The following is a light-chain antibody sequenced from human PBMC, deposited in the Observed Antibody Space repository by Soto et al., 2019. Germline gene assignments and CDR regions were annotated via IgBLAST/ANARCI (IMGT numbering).Light chain of an antibody. J-gene: IGKJ4*01. CDR2: DAS. Sequence: EILFTQSPATLSLSPGERATLSCRASQSVSSYLAWYQQKPGQAPRLLIYDASNRDTGIPARFSGSGSGTDFTLTISRLEPEDFAVYHCQQRSNWPLTFGGGTKVDIK. CDR3: QQRSNWPLT. V-gene: IGKV3-11*01. CDR1: QSVSSY.